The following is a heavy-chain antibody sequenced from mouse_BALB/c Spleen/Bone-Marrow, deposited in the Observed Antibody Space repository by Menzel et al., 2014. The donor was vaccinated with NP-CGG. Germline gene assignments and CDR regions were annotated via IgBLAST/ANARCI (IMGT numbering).Heavy chain of an antibody. CDR2: ISGGGINT. D-gene: IGHD2-2*01. J-gene: IGHJ4*01. CDR1: GFAFSGYD. CDR3: ARQRGYAFALDY. Sequence: EVKVVESGGGLVKPGGSLKLSCAASGFAFSGYDMSWVRQTPEKRLEWVAYISGGGINTYYPDTVKGRFTISRDNAKNTLYLQMNSLKSEDRAMYYCARQRGYAFALDYWGQGTSVTVSS. V-gene: IGHV5-12-1*01.